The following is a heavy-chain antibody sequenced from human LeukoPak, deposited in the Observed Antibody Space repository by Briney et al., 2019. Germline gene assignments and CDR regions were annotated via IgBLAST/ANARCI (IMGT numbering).Heavy chain of an antibody. J-gene: IGHJ4*02. V-gene: IGHV4-59*01. Sequence: SETLSLTCTVSGGSISTYYWSWIRQPPGKGLEWIGYIYYSGSTNYSPSLKSRVTISVDTSKNQFSLKLSSVTAADTAVYYCARGPYSSWYYFDYWGQGALVTVSS. CDR2: IYYSGST. CDR1: GGSISTYY. D-gene: IGHD6-13*01. CDR3: ARGPYSSWYYFDY.